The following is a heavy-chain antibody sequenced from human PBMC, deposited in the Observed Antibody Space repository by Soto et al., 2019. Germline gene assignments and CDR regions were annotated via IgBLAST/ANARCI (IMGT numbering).Heavy chain of an antibody. CDR1: DSSISTTNW. CDR3: ARMTSVAGSYYFDL. J-gene: IGHJ4*02. CDR2: IYYSGRT. Sequence: QVQLQESGPGLVKPSDTLSLTCAVSDSSISTTNWWGWIRQPPGKGLEYIGYIYYSGRTYYNPSLKSRVTMSVDTSKNEFSLKLSSVTAVDTAVYYCARMTSVAGSYYFDLWGRGAPVTVSS. V-gene: IGHV4-28*01. D-gene: IGHD6-19*01.